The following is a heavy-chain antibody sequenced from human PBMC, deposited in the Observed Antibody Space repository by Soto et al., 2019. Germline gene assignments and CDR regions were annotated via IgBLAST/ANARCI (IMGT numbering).Heavy chain of an antibody. V-gene: IGHV3-23*04. Sequence: EVQLVESGGRLVQRGGSLRLSCSGSGFIFGDHVMDWVRQAPGKGLEWDAGISGSGNSPFFRDSVKGRLTISRDNSKNTVYLEMNNLRDEDSAMYFCARGTHSYSGSHELDAWGLGTLVTVSS. CDR2: ISGSGNSP. CDR3: ARGTHSYSGSHELDA. CDR1: GFIFGDHV. J-gene: IGHJ5*02. D-gene: IGHD1-26*01.